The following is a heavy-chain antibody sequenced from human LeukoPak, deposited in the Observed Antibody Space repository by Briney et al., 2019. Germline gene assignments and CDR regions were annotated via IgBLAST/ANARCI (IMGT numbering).Heavy chain of an antibody. J-gene: IGHJ4*02. V-gene: IGHV4-4*07. CDR2: IYTSGST. CDR3: ARGLIRGSGTTRDFDY. Sequence: SQTLSLTCTVSGGSISSYYWSWIRQPAGKGLEWIGRIYTSGSTNYNPSLKSRVTISVDTSKNQFSLKLSSVTAADTAVYYCARGLIRGSGTTRDFDYWGQGTLVTVSS. CDR1: GGSISSYY. D-gene: IGHD1-26*01.